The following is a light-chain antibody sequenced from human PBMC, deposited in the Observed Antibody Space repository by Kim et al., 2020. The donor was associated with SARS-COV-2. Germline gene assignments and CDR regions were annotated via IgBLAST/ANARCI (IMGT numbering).Light chain of an antibody. CDR3: AAWDDSLSGGV. J-gene: IGLJ3*02. CDR1: SSNIGSNY. Sequence: QSVLTQPPSASGTPGQRVTISCSGSSSNIGSNYVYWYQQLPGTAPKLLIYRNNQRPSGVPDRFSGSKSGTSASLAISGLRSEDEADYYCAAWDDSLSGGVFGGGTKRTAL. V-gene: IGLV1-47*01. CDR2: RNN.